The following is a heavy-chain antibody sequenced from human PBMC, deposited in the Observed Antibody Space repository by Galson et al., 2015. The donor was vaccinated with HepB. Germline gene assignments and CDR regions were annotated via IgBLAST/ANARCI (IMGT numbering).Heavy chain of an antibody. CDR1: GFTVSSNY. Sequence: SLRLSCAASGFTVSSNYMSWVRQAPGRGLEWVSFTDTGGGAYYADSVKGRFTVTRDYSENTLYLHMNDLIAEDTAMYYCARDQNFWGQGTLVTVSS. J-gene: IGHJ4*02. CDR2: TDTGGGA. V-gene: IGHV3-53*01. CDR3: ARDQNF.